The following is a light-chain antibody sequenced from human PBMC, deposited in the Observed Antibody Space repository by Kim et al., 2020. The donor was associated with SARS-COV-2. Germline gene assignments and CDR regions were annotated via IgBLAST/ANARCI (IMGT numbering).Light chain of an antibody. CDR2: WAS. CDR3: QQYYSVPRT. Sequence: ATINGKSSQSVLASSNSKNYLSWYQQKPGQPPKLLIYWASTRESGVPDRFSGSGSGTDFTLTISSLQAEDVAVYYCQQYYSVPRTFGQGTKVDIK. CDR1: QSVLASSNSKNY. V-gene: IGKV4-1*01. J-gene: IGKJ1*01.